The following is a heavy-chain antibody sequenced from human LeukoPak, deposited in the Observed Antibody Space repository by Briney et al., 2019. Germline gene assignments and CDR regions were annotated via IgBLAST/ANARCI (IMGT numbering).Heavy chain of an antibody. CDR1: GYKFTDDY. V-gene: IGHV1-2*02. CDR3: APTAEAYTSWWKV. CDR2: INPDSGFT. D-gene: IGHD3-16*01. Sequence: ASVKVSCKASGYKFTDDYMHWVRQAPGQGLKFMGWINPDSGFTNYAQKFKGRVTMTRDTSISTAYLEVRSLTSDDTAVYYCAPTAEAYTSWWKVWGQGTLVTVSS. J-gene: IGHJ4*02.